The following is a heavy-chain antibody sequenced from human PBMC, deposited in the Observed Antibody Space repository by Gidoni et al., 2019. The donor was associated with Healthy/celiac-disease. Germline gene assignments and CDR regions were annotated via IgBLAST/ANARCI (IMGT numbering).Heavy chain of an antibody. CDR1: GFTFSSYG. CDR2: ISYDGSNK. V-gene: IGHV3-30*18. CDR3: AKDPIGY. Sequence: QVQLVESGGGVVQPGRSLRLSCAASGFTFSSYGMPWVRQAPGKGLEWVAVISYDGSNKYYADSVKGRFTISRDNSKNTLYLQMNSLRAEDTAVYYCAKDPIGYWGQGTLVTVSS. J-gene: IGHJ4*02.